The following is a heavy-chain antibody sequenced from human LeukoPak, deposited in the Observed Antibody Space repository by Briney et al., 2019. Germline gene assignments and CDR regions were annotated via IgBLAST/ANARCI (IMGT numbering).Heavy chain of an antibody. J-gene: IGHJ4*02. CDR2: ISAYNGNT. Sequence: ASVKVSCKASGYTFTKYGISWVRQAPGQGLEWMGWISAYNGNTNFAQKLQGRVTMTTDRSTSTAYMELRSLRSDDTAMYYCARGRYSRSPPDYWGPGTLVTVSS. D-gene: IGHD6-13*01. CDR1: GYTFTKYG. CDR3: ARGRYSRSPPDY. V-gene: IGHV1-18*04.